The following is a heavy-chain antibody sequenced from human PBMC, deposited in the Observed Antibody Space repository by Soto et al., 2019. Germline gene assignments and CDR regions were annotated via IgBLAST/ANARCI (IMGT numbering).Heavy chain of an antibody. V-gene: IGHV3-30-3*01. CDR3: ARERYRGGDCLQWGYYYGMDV. Sequence: GGSLRLSCAASGFTFSSYAMHWVRQAPGKGLEWVAVISYDGSNKYYADSVKGRFTISRDNSKNTLYLQMNSLRAEDTAVYYCARERYRGGDCLQWGYYYGMDVWGQGTTVTVSS. J-gene: IGHJ6*02. CDR1: GFTFSSYA. D-gene: IGHD2-21*02. CDR2: ISYDGSNK.